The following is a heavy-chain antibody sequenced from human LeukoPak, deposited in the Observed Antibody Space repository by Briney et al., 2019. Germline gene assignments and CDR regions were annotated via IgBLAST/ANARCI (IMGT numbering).Heavy chain of an antibody. D-gene: IGHD3/OR15-3a*01. CDR3: ASGTGNPDY. J-gene: IGHJ4*02. V-gene: IGHV1-69*13. CDR2: IIPMFGTA. Sequence: SVKVSCKAAGGTFSSYAISWVRQAPGQGLEWMGRIIPMFGTANYTQKFQDRVTITADESTSTAYMELSSLRSEDTAVYYCASGTGNPDYWGQGTLVTVSS. CDR1: GGTFSSYA.